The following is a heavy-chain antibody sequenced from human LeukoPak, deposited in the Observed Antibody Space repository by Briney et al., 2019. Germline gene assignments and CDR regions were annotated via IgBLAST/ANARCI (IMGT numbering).Heavy chain of an antibody. D-gene: IGHD1-7*01. Sequence: PGGSLRLSCAASGFTFSSYGMHWVRQAPGKGLEWVAVISYDGSNKYYADSVKGRFTISRDNSKNTLYLQMNSLRAEDTAVYYCAKELRTGSWNNWNYVATYYYYGMDVWGQGTTVTVSS. V-gene: IGHV3-30*18. CDR2: ISYDGSNK. CDR3: AKELRTGSWNNWNYVATYYYYGMDV. CDR1: GFTFSSYG. J-gene: IGHJ6*02.